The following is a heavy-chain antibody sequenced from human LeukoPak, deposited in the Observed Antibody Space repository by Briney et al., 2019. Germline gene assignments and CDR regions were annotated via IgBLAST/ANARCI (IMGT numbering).Heavy chain of an antibody. CDR3: SRPYYDSSGYYQICYFDY. CDR2: IYYSGST. J-gene: IGHJ4*02. Sequence: SETLCLTCTVSGGSLSSSRYYWGWIRQPPGKGLEWVVSIYYSGSTYDNPSLKSRVTISADTSNNQFSLNLSTVTAADKAVYYCSRPYYDSSGYYQICYFDYWGQGTLVTVSS. D-gene: IGHD3-22*01. CDR1: GGSLSSSRYY. V-gene: IGHV4-39*01.